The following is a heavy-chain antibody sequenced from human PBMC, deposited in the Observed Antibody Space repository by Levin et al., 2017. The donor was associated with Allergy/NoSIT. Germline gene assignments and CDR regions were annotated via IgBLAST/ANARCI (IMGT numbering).Heavy chain of an antibody. V-gene: IGHV2-70*01. CDR1: GFSLSTSGMC. J-gene: IGHJ6*02. CDR2: IDWDDDK. CDR3: ARILSQARVRDYYGMDV. Sequence: SGPTLVKPTQTLTLTCTFSGFSLSTSGMCVSWIRQPPGKALEWLALIDWDDDKYYSTSLKTRLTISKDTSKNQVVLTMTNMEPVDTATYYCARILSQARVRDYYGMDVWGQGTTVTVSS. D-gene: IGHD5-18*01.